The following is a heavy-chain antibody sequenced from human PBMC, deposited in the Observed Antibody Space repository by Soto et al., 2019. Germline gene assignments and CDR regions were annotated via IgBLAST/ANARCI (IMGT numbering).Heavy chain of an antibody. J-gene: IGHJ5*02. Sequence: SETLSLTCTVSGGSISSYYWSWIRQPPGKGLEWIGYIYYSGSTNYNPSLKSRVTISVDTSKNQFSLKLSSVTAADTAVYYCARDLLGGYDWSFHRMNWFDPWGQGTLVTVSS. D-gene: IGHD5-12*01. CDR3: ARDLLGGYDWSFHRMNWFDP. CDR2: IYYSGST. V-gene: IGHV4-59*01. CDR1: GGSISSYY.